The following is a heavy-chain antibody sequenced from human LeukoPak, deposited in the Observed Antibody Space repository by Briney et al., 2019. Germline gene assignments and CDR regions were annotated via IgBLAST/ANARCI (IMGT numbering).Heavy chain of an antibody. CDR2: FDPEDGET. CDR3: ARDPRRAGHYYYGMDV. V-gene: IGHV1-24*01. CDR1: GYTLTELS. Sequence: ASVKVSCKVSGYTLTELSMHWVRQAPGKGLEWMGGFDPEDGETIYAQKFQGRVTMTEDTSTDTAYMELSSLRSEDTAVYYCARDPRRAGHYYYGMDVWGQGTTVTVSS. D-gene: IGHD3-10*01. J-gene: IGHJ6*02.